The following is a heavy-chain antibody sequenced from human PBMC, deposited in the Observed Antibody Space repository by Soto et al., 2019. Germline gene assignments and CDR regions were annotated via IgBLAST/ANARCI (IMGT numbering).Heavy chain of an antibody. Sequence: SETLSLTCTVSGGSISSYYWSWIRQPAGKGLEWIGRIYTSGSTNYNPSLKSRVTMPVDTSKNQFSLKLSSVTAADTAVYYCAATAMVKRGFDYWGQGTLVTVSS. D-gene: IGHD5-18*01. CDR1: GGSISSYY. J-gene: IGHJ4*02. CDR2: IYTSGST. CDR3: AATAMVKRGFDY. V-gene: IGHV4-4*07.